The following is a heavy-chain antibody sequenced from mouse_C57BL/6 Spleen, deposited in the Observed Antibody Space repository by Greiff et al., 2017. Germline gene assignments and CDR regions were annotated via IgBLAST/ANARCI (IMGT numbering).Heavy chain of an antibody. CDR2: FYPGSGSI. CDR3: AKHEEDYGSSYGYFDV. CDR1: GYTFTEYT. V-gene: IGHV1-62-2*01. D-gene: IGHD1-1*01. J-gene: IGHJ1*03. Sequence: QVQLQQSGAELVKPGASVKLSCKASGYTFTEYTIHWVKQRSGQGLEWIGWFYPGSGSIKYNEKFKDKATLTADKSSSTVYMELSRLTSEYSAVYFCAKHEEDYGSSYGYFDVWGTGTTVTASS.